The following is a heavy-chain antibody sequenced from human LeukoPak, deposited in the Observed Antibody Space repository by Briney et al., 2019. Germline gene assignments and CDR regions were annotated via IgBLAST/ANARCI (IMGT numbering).Heavy chain of an antibody. CDR2: IYWNDDN. D-gene: IGHD7-27*01. V-gene: IGHV2-5*01. J-gene: IGHJ4*02. CDR1: GFSFSTTGVA. Sequence: ESGPTLVNPTRTLTLTCTFSGFSFSTTGVAVGWIRQPPGKALEWLALIYWNDDNRYSPSLKSRLTITKDTSKNQVVLTMTNMDPVDTATYYCAHRPNWGQFDFWGQGTLVTVSS. CDR3: AHRPNWGQFDF.